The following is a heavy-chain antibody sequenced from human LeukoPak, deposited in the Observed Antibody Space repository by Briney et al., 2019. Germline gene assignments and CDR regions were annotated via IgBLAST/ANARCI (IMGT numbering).Heavy chain of an antibody. CDR3: AGDYGDLLTGIRFDT. D-gene: IGHD4-17*01. Sequence: SETLSLTCTVSGGSISSGDYYWSWIRQPPWKGLDWIGYIYYSGSTYYNPSLKSRVTISIQTSKNQFSLKLTSVTAADTAVYYCAGDYGDLLTGIRFDTWGQGTLVTVSS. J-gene: IGHJ5*02. V-gene: IGHV4-30-4*01. CDR2: IYYSGST. CDR1: GGSISSGDYY.